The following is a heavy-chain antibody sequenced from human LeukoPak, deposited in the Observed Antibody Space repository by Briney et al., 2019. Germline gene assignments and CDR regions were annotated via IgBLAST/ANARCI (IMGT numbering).Heavy chain of an antibody. CDR2: TYYRSKWYN. CDR3: ARGPVISSGWYWGDYYYYYYMDV. V-gene: IGHV6-1*01. J-gene: IGHJ6*03. CDR1: GDSVSSNSAA. D-gene: IGHD6-19*01. Sequence: SQTLSLTCAISGDSVSSNSAAWNWIRQSPSRGLEWLGRTYYRSKWYNDNAVSVKSRITINPDTSKHQFSLLLNSVTPEDTAVYYCARGPVISSGWYWGDYYYYYYMDVWGKGTTVTISS.